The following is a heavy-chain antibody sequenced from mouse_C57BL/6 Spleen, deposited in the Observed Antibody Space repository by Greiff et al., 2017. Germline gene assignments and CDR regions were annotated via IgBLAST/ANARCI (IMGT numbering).Heavy chain of an antibody. CDR2: INPGSGGT. V-gene: IGHV1-54*01. D-gene: IGHD2-4*01. Sequence: VQLQQSGAELVRPGTSVKVSCKASGYAFTNYLIEWVKQRPGQGLEWIGVINPGSGGTNYNEKFKGKAKLTADKSSSTAYMQLSSLTSEDSAVYFCARSDDYDAFAYWGQGTLVTVSA. CDR1: GYAFTNYL. CDR3: ARSDDYDAFAY. J-gene: IGHJ3*01.